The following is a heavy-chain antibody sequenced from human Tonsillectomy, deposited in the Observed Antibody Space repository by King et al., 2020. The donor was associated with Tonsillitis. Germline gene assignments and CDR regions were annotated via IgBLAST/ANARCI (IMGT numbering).Heavy chain of an antibody. D-gene: IGHD3-10*01. Sequence: DVQLVESGGGLVQPGGSLRLSCAASGFTFSNYAMSWVRQAPGKGLEWVSTISGRGGSTYYAGSVTGRFTISRDNSKNTVYLQMNSLRAEDTAVYYCAKDLRPGSYSTAEYFWHWGQGTLVTVSS. CDR3: AKDLRPGSYSTAEYFWH. J-gene: IGHJ1*01. CDR2: ISGRGGST. V-gene: IGHV3-23*04. CDR1: GFTFSNYA.